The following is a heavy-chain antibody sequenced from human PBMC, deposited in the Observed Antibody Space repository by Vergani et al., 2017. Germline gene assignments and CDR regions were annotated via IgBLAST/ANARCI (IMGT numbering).Heavy chain of an antibody. J-gene: IGHJ5*02. CDR1: GFTFSSYG. Sequence: VQLVESGGGVVQPGRSLRLSCAASGFTFSSYGMHWVRQAPGKGLEWVANIKQDGSEKYYVDSVKGRFTISRDNAKNSLYLQMNSLRAEDTAVYYCARNTGTYDFAARAGDWFDPWGQGTLVTVSS. V-gene: IGHV3-7*01. CDR2: IKQDGSEK. D-gene: IGHD3-3*01. CDR3: ARNTGTYDFAARAGDWFDP.